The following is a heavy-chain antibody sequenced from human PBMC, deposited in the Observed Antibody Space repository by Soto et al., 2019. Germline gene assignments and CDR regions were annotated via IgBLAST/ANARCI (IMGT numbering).Heavy chain of an antibody. CDR1: GCVFTGYY. Sequence: SAKLSCRTSGCVFTGYYLHWVREEPGQGLEWMGWINCRSGGTTYTQKFQGRVTLTMDTSTSTAYMELSSLISDDTALYYCMRGASARDSSGYPYYFDPWGQGTLVTVSS. V-gene: IGHV1-2*02. CDR3: MRGASARDSSGYPYYFDP. D-gene: IGHD3-22*01. J-gene: IGHJ4*02. CDR2: INCRSGGT.